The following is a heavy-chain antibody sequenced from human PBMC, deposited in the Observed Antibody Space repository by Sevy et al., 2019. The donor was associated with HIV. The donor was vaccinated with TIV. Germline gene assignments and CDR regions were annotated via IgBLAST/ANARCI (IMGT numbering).Heavy chain of an antibody. Sequence: ASVKVSCKASGGTFSSYAISWVRQAPGQGLEWMGGITPIFGTANYAQKFQGRVTITADESTSTAYMELSSLRSEDTAVYYCARSIAARPRWFDPWGQGTLVTVSS. CDR3: ARSIAARPRWFDP. D-gene: IGHD6-6*01. V-gene: IGHV1-69*13. J-gene: IGHJ5*02. CDR1: GGTFSSYA. CDR2: ITPIFGTA.